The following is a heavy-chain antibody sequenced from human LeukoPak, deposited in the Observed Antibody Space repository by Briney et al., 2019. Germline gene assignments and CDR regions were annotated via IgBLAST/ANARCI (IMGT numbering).Heavy chain of an antibody. CDR3: ARQRWGYSYGPFDY. Sequence: SETLSLTCAVYGGSFSGYYWSWIRQPPGKGLEWIGEINHSGSTNYNPSLKSRVTISVDTSKNQFSLKLSSVTAADTAGYYCARQRWGYSYGPFDYWGQGTLVTVSS. V-gene: IGHV4-34*01. D-gene: IGHD5-18*01. CDR1: GGSFSGYY. CDR2: INHSGST. J-gene: IGHJ4*02.